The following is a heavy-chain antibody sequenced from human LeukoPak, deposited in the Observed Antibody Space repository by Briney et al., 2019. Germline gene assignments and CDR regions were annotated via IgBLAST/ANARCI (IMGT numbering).Heavy chain of an antibody. J-gene: IGHJ2*01. Sequence: GGSLRLSCAASGFTFSSYAMSWVRQAPGEGLEWVSYFSGSGGTTYYADSVKGRFTVSRDNSKNTLYLQMNSLRAEDTAVYYCAKDVKLLWFGELSSYWYFDLWGRGTLVTVSS. CDR3: AKDVKLLWFGELSSYWYFDL. V-gene: IGHV3-23*01. CDR2: FSGSGGTT. D-gene: IGHD3-10*01. CDR1: GFTFSSYA.